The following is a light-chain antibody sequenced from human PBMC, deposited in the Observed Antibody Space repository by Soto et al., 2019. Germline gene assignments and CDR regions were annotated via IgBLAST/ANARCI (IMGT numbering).Light chain of an antibody. Sequence: DIQMTQSPSTLSASVGDRVTITCRASQSISSWLAWYQQKPGTAPKLLIYKASTWESGVPSRFSGSGSGTEFTLTISSLQPDDFATYYCQHYNSYSEAFGQGTKVDIK. V-gene: IGKV1-5*03. CDR2: KAS. CDR3: QHYNSYSEA. J-gene: IGKJ1*01. CDR1: QSISSW.